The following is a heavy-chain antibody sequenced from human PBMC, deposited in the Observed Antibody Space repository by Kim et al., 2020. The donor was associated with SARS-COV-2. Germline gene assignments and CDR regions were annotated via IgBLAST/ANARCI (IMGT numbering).Heavy chain of an antibody. J-gene: IGHJ3*02. D-gene: IGHD2-21*02. CDR2: IIPIFGTA. CDR1: GGTFSSYA. CDR3: ARDHVVVTASPVLDAFDI. Sequence: SVKVSCKASGGTFSSYAISWVRQAPGQGLEWMGGIIPIFGTANYAQKFQGRVTITADESTSTAYMELSSLRSEDTAVYYCARDHVVVTASPVLDAFDIWGQGTMVTVSS. V-gene: IGHV1-69*13.